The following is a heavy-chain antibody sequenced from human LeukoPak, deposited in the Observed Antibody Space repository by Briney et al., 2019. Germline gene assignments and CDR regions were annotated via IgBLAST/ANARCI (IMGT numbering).Heavy chain of an antibody. D-gene: IGHD6-13*01. Sequence: ASVKVSCKASGSTFTSYYMHWVRQAPGQGLEWMGIINPSGGSTSYAQKFQGRLTMTRDTSTSTVYMELSSLRSEDTAVYYCARASPRIAAAGNWGQGTLVTVSS. CDR3: ARASPRIAAAGN. J-gene: IGHJ4*02. CDR2: INPSGGST. CDR1: GSTFTSYY. V-gene: IGHV1-46*01.